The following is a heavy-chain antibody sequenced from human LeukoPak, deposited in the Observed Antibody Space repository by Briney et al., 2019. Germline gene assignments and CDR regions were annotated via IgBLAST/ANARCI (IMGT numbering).Heavy chain of an antibody. CDR2: IYYSGST. D-gene: IGHD6-13*01. CDR1: GGSISSHY. V-gene: IGHV4-59*11. Sequence: SETLSLTCTVSGGSISSHYWSWIRQPPGKGLEGIGYIYYSGSTNYNPSLKSRVTISVDTSKNQFSLKLSSVTAADTAVYYCARDSGSSSWYWGWFDPWGQGTLVTVSS. CDR3: ARDSGSSSWYWGWFDP. J-gene: IGHJ5*02.